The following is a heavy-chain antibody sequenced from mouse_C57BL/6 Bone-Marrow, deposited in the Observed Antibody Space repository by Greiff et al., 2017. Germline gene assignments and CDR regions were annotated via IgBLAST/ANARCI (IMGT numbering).Heavy chain of an antibody. Sequence: QVQLQQPGAELVMPGASVKLSCKASGYTFTSYWMHWVKQRPGQGLEWIGEIDPSDSYTNYNQKFKGKSTLTVDKSSSTAYMRLSSLTSEDSAVYYCARALIYYYGSSYDYWGQGTTLTVSS. CDR1: GYTFTSYW. J-gene: IGHJ2*01. CDR3: ARALIYYYGSSYDY. V-gene: IGHV1-69*01. CDR2: IDPSDSYT. D-gene: IGHD1-1*01.